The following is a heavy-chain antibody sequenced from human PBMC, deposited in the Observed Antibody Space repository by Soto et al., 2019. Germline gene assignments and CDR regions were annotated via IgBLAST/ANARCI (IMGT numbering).Heavy chain of an antibody. V-gene: IGHV3-33*01. CDR2: IWYDGSNK. CDR1: GFTFSSYG. Sequence: GGSLRLSCAASGFTFSSYGMHWVRQAPGKGLEWVAVIWYDGSNKYYADSVKGRSTISRDNSKNTLYLQMNSLRAEDTAVYYCARGPDYSNHGADHWGQGTLVTVSS. CDR3: ARGPDYSNHGADH. D-gene: IGHD4-4*01. J-gene: IGHJ4*02.